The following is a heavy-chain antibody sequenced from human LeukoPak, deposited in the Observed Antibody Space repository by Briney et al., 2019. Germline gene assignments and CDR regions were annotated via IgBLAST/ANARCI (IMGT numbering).Heavy chain of an antibody. J-gene: IGHJ2*01. CDR2: ISGSGGST. CDR3: AKDRETYGAWYFDL. Sequence: QAGGSLRLSCAASGFTFSSFAMSWVRQAPGKGLEWVSAISGSGGSTYYADSVKGRFTISRDNSKNTLYLQMNSLRAEDTAVYYCAKDRETYGAWYFDLWGRGTLVTVSS. D-gene: IGHD4-17*01. CDR1: GFTFSSFA. V-gene: IGHV3-23*01.